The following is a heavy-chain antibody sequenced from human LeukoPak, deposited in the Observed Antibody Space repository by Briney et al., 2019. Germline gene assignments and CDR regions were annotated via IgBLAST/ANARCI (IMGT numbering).Heavy chain of an antibody. V-gene: IGHV3-11*03. Sequence: GGSLRLSCAASGFTFSDYYMSWIRQAPGKGLEWLSYISGSSTYTDYADSVKGRFTISRDNAKDSLYLQMKSLRVEDTAVYYCARTLVAAPGSKGGPWGQGTLVTVSS. J-gene: IGHJ5*02. CDR2: ISGSSTYT. CDR1: GFTFSDYY. CDR3: ARTLVAAPGSKGGP. D-gene: IGHD6-13*01.